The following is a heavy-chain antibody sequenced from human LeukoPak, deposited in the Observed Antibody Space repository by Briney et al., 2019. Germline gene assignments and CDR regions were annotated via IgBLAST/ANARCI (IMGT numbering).Heavy chain of an antibody. D-gene: IGHD3-22*01. Sequence: SETLSLTCTVSGGSISSYYWSWIRQPPGKGLEWIGYIYYSGSTNYNPSLKSRVTISVDTSKNQFSLKLSSVTAADTAVNYCAGASYDSSGVHWGQGTLVTVSS. CDR2: IYYSGST. V-gene: IGHV4-59*01. J-gene: IGHJ4*02. CDR3: AGASYDSSGVH. CDR1: GGSISSYY.